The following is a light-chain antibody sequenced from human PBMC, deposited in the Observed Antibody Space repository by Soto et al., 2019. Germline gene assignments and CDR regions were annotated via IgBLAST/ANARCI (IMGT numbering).Light chain of an antibody. CDR2: LGS. CDR3: AQGLQTPLT. V-gene: IGKV2-28*01. Sequence: DVVMTQSPLSLPVTPGEPASISCRSSRSLLSSNGYNYLNWYLQKPGQSPQLLSYLGSNRASGVPERFSGSGSGADFTLKISRVEAEDVGVYYCAQGLQTPLTFGGGTKVDIK. J-gene: IGKJ4*01. CDR1: RSLLSSNGYNY.